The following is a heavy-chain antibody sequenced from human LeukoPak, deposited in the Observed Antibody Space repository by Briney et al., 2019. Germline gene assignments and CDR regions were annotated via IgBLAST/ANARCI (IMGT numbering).Heavy chain of an antibody. Sequence: SETLSLTCTVSGGSISDGTYLWAWIRQPPGKGLEWIGSTSYSGATYYNPSLKSRVTVSLATSKNQFSLKLSSVTAADTAVYYCARPRTFLVSADAFGAWGHGTMVTVS. CDR3: ARPRTFLVSADAFGA. CDR2: TSYSGAT. J-gene: IGHJ3*01. V-gene: IGHV4-39*01. D-gene: IGHD2/OR15-2a*01. CDR1: GGSISDGTYL.